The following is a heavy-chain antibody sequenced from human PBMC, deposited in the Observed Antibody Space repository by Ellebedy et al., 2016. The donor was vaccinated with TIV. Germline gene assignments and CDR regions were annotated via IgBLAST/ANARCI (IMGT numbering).Heavy chain of an antibody. CDR3: ARLAHSSTTYYYYGTDV. Sequence: SETLSLTCAVYGGSFSGYYWSWIRQPPGEGLEWIGEINHSGSTNYNPSLKSRVTISVDTSKNHFSLKLSSVTAADTAVYYCARLAHSSTTYYYYGTDVWGQGTTVTVSS. CDR1: GGSFSGYY. CDR2: INHSGST. V-gene: IGHV4-34*01. D-gene: IGHD2-2*01. J-gene: IGHJ6*02.